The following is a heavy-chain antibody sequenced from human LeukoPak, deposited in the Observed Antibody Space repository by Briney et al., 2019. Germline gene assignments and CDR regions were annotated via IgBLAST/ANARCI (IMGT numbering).Heavy chain of an antibody. CDR1: GYTFTSYY. D-gene: IGHD7-27*01. V-gene: IGHV1-46*01. CDR3: ARLGKPIEYYYGMDV. J-gene: IGHJ6*02. Sequence: ASVKVSCKASGYTFTSYYMHWVRQAPGQGLEWMGIINPSGGSTSYAQKFQGRVTMTRDTSTSTVYMELSSLRSEDTAVYYCARLGKPIEYYYGMDVWGQGTTVIVSS. CDR2: INPSGGST.